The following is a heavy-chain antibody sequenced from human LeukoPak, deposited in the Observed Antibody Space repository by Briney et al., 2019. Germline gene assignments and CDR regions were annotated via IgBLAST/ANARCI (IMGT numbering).Heavy chain of an antibody. CDR3: AKDRVPDNRWNFDY. J-gene: IGHJ4*02. CDR1: GFTLSGYT. Sequence: PGGSLRLSCAVSGFTLSGYTMSWVRRAPGKGLEWVSSILAGGSASYYGDSVKGRFTISRDSSKTTLYLEMNSLRVEDTAVYYCAKDRVPDNRWNFDYWGQGTLVTVSS. V-gene: IGHV3-23*01. CDR2: ILAGGSAS. D-gene: IGHD1-1*01.